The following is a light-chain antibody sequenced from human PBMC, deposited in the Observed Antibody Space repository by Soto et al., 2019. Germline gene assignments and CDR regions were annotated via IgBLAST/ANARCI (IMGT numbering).Light chain of an antibody. Sequence: QSLLTQPPSASGTPGQRVTISCSGSNSNIGTNTVNWYQQLPGTAPSLLIYTNNQRPSGVPQRFSGSKTGTSASLAIGGLQSEDGADYYCAAWDDSLGSYVFGTGTKVTVL. V-gene: IGLV1-44*01. CDR3: AAWDDSLGSYV. J-gene: IGLJ1*01. CDR2: TNN. CDR1: NSNIGTNT.